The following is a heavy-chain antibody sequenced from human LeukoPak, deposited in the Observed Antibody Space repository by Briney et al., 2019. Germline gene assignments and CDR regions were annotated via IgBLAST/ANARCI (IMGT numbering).Heavy chain of an antibody. D-gene: IGHD5-18*01. Sequence: SETLSLTCAVYGGSFSGYYWSWIRQPLGKGLEWIGEINHSGSTNYNPSLKSRVTISVDTSKNQFSLKLSSVTAADTAVYYCARDHTAMASYYYYGMDVWGQGTTVTVSS. V-gene: IGHV4-34*01. J-gene: IGHJ6*02. CDR3: ARDHTAMASYYYYGMDV. CDR2: INHSGST. CDR1: GGSFSGYY.